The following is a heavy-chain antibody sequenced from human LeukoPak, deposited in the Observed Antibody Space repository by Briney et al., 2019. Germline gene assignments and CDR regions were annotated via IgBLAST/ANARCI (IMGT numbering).Heavy chain of an antibody. Sequence: ASVKVSCKASGYTFTGYCMHWVRQAPGQGLEWMGWINPNSGGTNYAQKFQGRVTMTRDTSISTAYMELSRLRSDDTAVYYCARPIVATMETDYWGQGTLVTVPS. D-gene: IGHD5-12*01. V-gene: IGHV1-2*02. J-gene: IGHJ4*02. CDR1: GYTFTGYC. CDR3: ARPIVATMETDY. CDR2: INPNSGGT.